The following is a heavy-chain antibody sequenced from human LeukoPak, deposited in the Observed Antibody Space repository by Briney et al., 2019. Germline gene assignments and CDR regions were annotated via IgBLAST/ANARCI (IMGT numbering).Heavy chain of an antibody. CDR2: ISSNSYV. Sequence: GGSLRLSCAASGFSFSVHNMNWVRQAPGKGLEWVSSISSNSYVHYANPVKGRFTISRDNAKNSLYLQMDSLRAEDTAVYYCARRTIGSLDYWGQGTLVTVSS. J-gene: IGHJ4*02. V-gene: IGHV3-69-1*02. CDR1: GFSFSVHN. CDR3: ARRTIGSLDY. D-gene: IGHD1-7*01.